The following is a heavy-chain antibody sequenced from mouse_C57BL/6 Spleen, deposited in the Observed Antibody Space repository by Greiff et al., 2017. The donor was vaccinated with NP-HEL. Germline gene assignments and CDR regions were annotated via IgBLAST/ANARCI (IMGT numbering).Heavy chain of an antibody. Sequence: QVQLQQSGAELVRPGASVKLSCKASGYTFTDYYINWVKQRPGQGLEWIARIYPGSGNTYYNEKFKGKATLTAEKSSSTAYMQLSSLTSEDSAVYFCARGGELRAWFAYWGQGTLVTVSA. D-gene: IGHD1-1*01. J-gene: IGHJ3*01. CDR1: GYTFTDYY. CDR3: ARGGELRAWFAY. CDR2: IYPGSGNT. V-gene: IGHV1-76*01.